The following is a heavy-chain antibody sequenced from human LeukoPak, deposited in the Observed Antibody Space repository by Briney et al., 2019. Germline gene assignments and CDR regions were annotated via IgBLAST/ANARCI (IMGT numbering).Heavy chain of an antibody. V-gene: IGHV1-69*13. D-gene: IGHD6-13*01. CDR2: IIPIFGTA. Sequence: SVKVSCKASGGTFSSYAISWVRQAPGQGLEWMGGIIPIFGTANYAQKFQGRVTITADESTSTAYMELSSLRSEDTAVYYCARDVGMSSSGPGGVDVWGKGTTVTVSS. CDR1: GGTFSSYA. J-gene: IGHJ6*04. CDR3: ARDVGMSSSGPGGVDV.